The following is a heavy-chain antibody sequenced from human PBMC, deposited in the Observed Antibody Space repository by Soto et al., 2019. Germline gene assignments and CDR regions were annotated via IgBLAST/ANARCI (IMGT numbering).Heavy chain of an antibody. J-gene: IGHJ6*04. CDR2: IFFTGSA. Sequence: PSETLSLTCTVSGGSVSTGSYDWSWIRQPPGKGLEWIGKIFFTGSAHYNPSLRNRVTMSVDTSKDQFSLTLTSVTAADTAVYYCARDRHGMYGWGEGTSVTVYS. V-gene: IGHV4-61*01. CDR3: ARDRHGMYG. CDR1: GGSVSTGSYD.